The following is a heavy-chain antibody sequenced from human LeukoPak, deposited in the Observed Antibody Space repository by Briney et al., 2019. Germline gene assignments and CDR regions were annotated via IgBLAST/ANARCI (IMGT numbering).Heavy chain of an antibody. CDR3: ARDCTTGSCYDY. Sequence: PSETLSLTCTVSGGSISSYYWSWIQQPPGKGLEWVGYIFYTGTTSYNPSLKSRVTISLDTARNQFSLKLTSVTAADTAVYFCARDCTTGSCYDYWGPGTLVTVSS. V-gene: IGHV4-59*01. J-gene: IGHJ4*02. CDR2: IFYTGTT. D-gene: IGHD2-15*01. CDR1: GGSISSYY.